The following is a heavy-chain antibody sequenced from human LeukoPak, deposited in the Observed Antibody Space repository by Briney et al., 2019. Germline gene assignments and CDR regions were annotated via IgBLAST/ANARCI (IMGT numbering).Heavy chain of an antibody. D-gene: IGHD3-22*01. Sequence: GGSLRLSCAASGFTFSNAWMSWVRQAPGKGLEWVGRIKSKTDGGTTDYAAPVKGRFTISRDDSKNTLYLQMNSLKTEDTAVYDCTTEDYYDSSGYYLGYFDYWGQGTLVTVSS. J-gene: IGHJ4*02. CDR3: TTEDYYDSSGYYLGYFDY. CDR1: GFTFSNAW. V-gene: IGHV3-15*01. CDR2: IKSKTDGGTT.